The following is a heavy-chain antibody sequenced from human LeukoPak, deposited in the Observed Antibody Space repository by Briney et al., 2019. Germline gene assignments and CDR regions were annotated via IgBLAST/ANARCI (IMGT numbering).Heavy chain of an antibody. CDR2: INAGNGNT. J-gene: IGHJ6*02. D-gene: IGHD3-9*01. CDR3: ARENYDILTYGMDV. CDR1: GYTFTSYD. Sequence: ASVKVSCKASGYTFTSYDINWVRQAPGQRLEWMGWINAGNGNTKYSQKFQGRVTITRDTSASTAYMELSSLRSEDTAVYYCARENYDILTYGMDVWGQGTTVTVSS. V-gene: IGHV1-3*01.